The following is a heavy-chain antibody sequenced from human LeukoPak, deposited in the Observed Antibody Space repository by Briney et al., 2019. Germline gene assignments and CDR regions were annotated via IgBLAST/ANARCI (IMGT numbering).Heavy chain of an antibody. CDR2: IDPSDSYT. CDR1: GYSFTTYW. D-gene: IGHD2-15*01. J-gene: IGHJ4*02. V-gene: IGHV5-10-1*01. Sequence: HGESLRISCKGSGYSFTTYWISWVRQMPGKGLEWMGMIDPSDSYTNYSPSFQGHVTISSDKSISTAYLLWSSLKASDTAIYYCARLRCRGGSCYSVWDFWGQGTLVTVSS. CDR3: ARLRCRGGSCYSVWDF.